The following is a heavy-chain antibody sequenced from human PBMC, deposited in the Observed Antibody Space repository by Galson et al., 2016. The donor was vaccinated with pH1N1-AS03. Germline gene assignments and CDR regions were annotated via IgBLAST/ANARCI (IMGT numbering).Heavy chain of an antibody. CDR3: ARGPPFSP. J-gene: IGHJ1*01. CDR2: IYSSGVT. CDR1: GDSIKSDTHS. Sequence: TLSLTCAVSGDSIKSDTHSWNWIRQSPGKGLEWLGYIYSSGVTESNPSLRSRVSITIDTSKNQFSLKRTSVTAADTAVYYCARGPPFSPWGQGTLVTVSS. V-gene: IGHV4-30-2*06.